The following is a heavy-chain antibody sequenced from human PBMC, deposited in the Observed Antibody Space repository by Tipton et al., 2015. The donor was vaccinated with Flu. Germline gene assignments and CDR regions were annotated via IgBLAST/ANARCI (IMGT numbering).Heavy chain of an antibody. V-gene: IGHV4-39*07. J-gene: IGHJ4*02. CDR1: GGSISTYTYY. Sequence: TLSLTCTVSGGSISTYTYYWGWIRQSPGTGLEWIGSIYYSGSTYYNPSLKSRVTMSIDTSKNQFSLKLTSVTAADTAVYYCARAATSGQRGLDYWGQGTLVTVSS. CDR2: IYYSGST. D-gene: IGHD1-1*01. CDR3: ARAATSGQRGLDY.